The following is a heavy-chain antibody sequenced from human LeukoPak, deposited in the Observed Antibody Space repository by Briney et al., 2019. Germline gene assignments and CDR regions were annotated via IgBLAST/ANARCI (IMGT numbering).Heavy chain of an antibody. CDR2: ISNDGSRK. CDR3: ARDRAWDYFDY. CDR1: GFTFSSHG. Sequence: GGSLRLSCAPSGFTFSSHGMHWVRQAPGKGLEWVAIISNDGSRKYYAHSVEGRFTISRDNSKNTLYLQMDSQRAEDTAVYYCARDRAWDYFDYWGQGTLVTVSS. V-gene: IGHV3-30*03. D-gene: IGHD3-16*01. J-gene: IGHJ4*02.